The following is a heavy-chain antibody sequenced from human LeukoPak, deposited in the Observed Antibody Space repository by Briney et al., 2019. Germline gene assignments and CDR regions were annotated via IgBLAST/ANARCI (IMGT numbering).Heavy chain of an antibody. CDR1: GFTFSNYG. J-gene: IGHJ4*02. Sequence: QSGGSLRLSCGASGFTFSNYGMHWVRQAPGKGLEWVAFIRYDGSNKYYSDSVKGRFAVSRDNSKNTLYLQMNSLRAEDTAVYYCAKDSRMMVVFITGKGTEFDCWGQGALVIVS. CDR2: IRYDGSNK. CDR3: AKDSRMMVVFITGKGTEFDC. D-gene: IGHD3-22*01. V-gene: IGHV3-30*02.